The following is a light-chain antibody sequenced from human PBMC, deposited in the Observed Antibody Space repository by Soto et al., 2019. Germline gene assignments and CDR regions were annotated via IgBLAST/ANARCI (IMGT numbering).Light chain of an antibody. CDR3: QQRSNWPRT. CDR1: HSLLHSNGYNY. V-gene: IGKV4-1*01. J-gene: IGKJ1*01. Sequence: DIVMTQSPLSLPVTPGEPASISCSSSHSLLHSNGYNYLAWYQQKPGQPPKVLIYWASTRESGVPDRFSGSGSGTDFTLTISSLQPEDFAVYYCQQRSNWPRTFGQGTKVDIK. CDR2: WAS.